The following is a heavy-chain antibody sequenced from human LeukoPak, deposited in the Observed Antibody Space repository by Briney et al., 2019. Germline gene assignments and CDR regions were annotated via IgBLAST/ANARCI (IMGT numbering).Heavy chain of an antibody. CDR2: INHSGST. Sequence: SETLSLTCSVYGASLSDYFWSWIRQPPGKGLEWMGEINHSGSTNYNPSLKSRVTMSVDTSKNQFSLKLSSVTAADTAVYYCARGYDILTGYYPPYYFDYWGQGTLVTVSS. CDR3: ARGYDILTGYYPPYYFDY. J-gene: IGHJ4*02. D-gene: IGHD3-9*01. CDR1: GASLSDYF. V-gene: IGHV4-34*01.